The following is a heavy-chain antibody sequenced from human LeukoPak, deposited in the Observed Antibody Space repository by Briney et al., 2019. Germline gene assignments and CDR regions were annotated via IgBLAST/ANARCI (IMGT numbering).Heavy chain of an antibody. D-gene: IGHD5-24*01. V-gene: IGHV1-69*05. J-gene: IGHJ3*02. CDR3: ARVRDGYFYDAFDI. CDR2: IIPIFGTA. Sequence: ASVKVSCKASGGTFSSYAISWVRQAPGQGLEWMGRIIPIFGTANYAQKFQGRVTITTDESTSAAYMELSSLRSEDTAVYYCARVRDGYFYDAFDIWGQGTMVTVSS. CDR1: GGTFSSYA.